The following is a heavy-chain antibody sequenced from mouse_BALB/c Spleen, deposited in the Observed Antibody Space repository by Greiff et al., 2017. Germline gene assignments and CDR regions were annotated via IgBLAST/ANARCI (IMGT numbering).Heavy chain of an antibody. J-gene: IGHJ2*01. Sequence: EVQGVESGPGLVKPSQSLSLTCTVTGYSITSDYAWNWIRQFPGNKLEWMGYISYSGSTSYNPSLKSRISITRDTSKNQFFLQLNSVTTEDTATYYCASITTVAFDYWGQGTTLTVSS. V-gene: IGHV3-2*02. CDR3: ASITTVAFDY. CDR2: ISYSGST. CDR1: GYSITSDYA. D-gene: IGHD1-1*01.